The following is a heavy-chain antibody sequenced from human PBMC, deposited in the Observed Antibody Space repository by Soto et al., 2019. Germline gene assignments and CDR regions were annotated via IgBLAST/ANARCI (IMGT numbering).Heavy chain of an antibody. CDR1: GGSFSDYF. V-gene: IGHV4-34*01. CDR3: GYGRDYHYNYMDA. CDR2: INHSGTT. J-gene: IGHJ6*03. D-gene: IGHD2-15*01. Sequence: SETLSLTCAVYGGSFSDYFWDWIRQPPGKGLEWIGEINHSGTTNYNPSLKSRVTMSVDTSKNQFSLELSSVTAADTAVYYCGYGRDYHYNYMDAWGKGTMVTVSS.